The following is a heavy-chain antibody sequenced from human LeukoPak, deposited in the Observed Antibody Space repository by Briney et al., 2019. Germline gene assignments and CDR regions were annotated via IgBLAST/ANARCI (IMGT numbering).Heavy chain of an antibody. CDR3: ATTPGINPYYYYYGMDV. D-gene: IGHD3-10*01. V-gene: IGHV3-30*01. Sequence: GGSLRLSCAASGFTFSSYAMHWVRQAPGKGLEWVALISYHGDITYYADSVKGRFTLSRDNSKTTLYLQMNSLRAEDTAVYYCATTPGINPYYYYYGMDVWGQGTTVTVSS. J-gene: IGHJ6*02. CDR1: GFTFSSYA. CDR2: ISYHGDIT.